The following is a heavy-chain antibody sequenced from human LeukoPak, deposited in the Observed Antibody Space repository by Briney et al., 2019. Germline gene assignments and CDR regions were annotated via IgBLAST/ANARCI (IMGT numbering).Heavy chain of an antibody. CDR1: GFTFSSYA. V-gene: IGHV3-64D*06. D-gene: IGHD2-21*02. CDR3: VKDQDIVVVTADFDY. J-gene: IGHJ4*02. Sequence: PGGSLRLSCSASGFTFSSYAMHWVRQAPGKGLEYVSAISSNGGSTYYADSVKGRFTISRDNSKNTLYLQMSSLRAEDTAVYYCVKDQDIVVVTADFDYWGQGTLVTVSS. CDR2: ISSNGGST.